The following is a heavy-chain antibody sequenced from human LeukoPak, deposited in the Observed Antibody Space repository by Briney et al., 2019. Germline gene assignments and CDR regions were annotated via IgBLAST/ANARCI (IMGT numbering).Heavy chain of an antibody. CDR1: GFTFSSYG. Sequence: PGGSLRLSCAASGFTFSSYGMHWVRQAPGKGLEWVAVISYDGSNKYYADSVKGRFTISRDNSKNTLYLQMNSLRAEDTAVYYCAKDRAMMVYYFDYWGQGTLVTVSS. CDR2: ISYDGSNK. CDR3: AKDRAMMVYYFDY. V-gene: IGHV3-30*18. J-gene: IGHJ4*02. D-gene: IGHD3-22*01.